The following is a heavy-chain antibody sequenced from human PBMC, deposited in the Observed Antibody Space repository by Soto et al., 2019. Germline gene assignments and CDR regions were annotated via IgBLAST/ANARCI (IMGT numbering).Heavy chain of an antibody. CDR2: ISAYTGNT. CDR1: GYTFATYG. Sequence: QVQLVQSGAEVKKPGASVKVSCKASGYTFATYGISWVRQAPGQGLEWMGWISAYTGNTNYAQKLQGRLSMTTDTSTTTAYMELRSTKSDDTAIYYCAREEPPGHFYYGMDVWGQGTTVTVSS. J-gene: IGHJ6*02. V-gene: IGHV1-18*01. D-gene: IGHD1-26*01. CDR3: AREEPPGHFYYGMDV.